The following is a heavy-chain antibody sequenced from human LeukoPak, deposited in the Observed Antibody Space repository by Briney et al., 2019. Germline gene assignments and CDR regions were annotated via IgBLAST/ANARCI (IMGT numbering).Heavy chain of an antibody. J-gene: IGHJ6*03. CDR1: GGSFSGYY. CDR3: ARLGSGARYCSSTSCFHSNYYYYYYMDV. D-gene: IGHD2-2*01. CDR2: INHSGST. Sequence: SETLSLTCAVYGGSFSGYYWSWIRQPPGKGLEWIGEINHSGSTNYNPSLKSRVTISVDTSKNQFSLKLSSVTAADTAVYYCARLGSGARYCSSTSCFHSNYYYYYYMDVWGKGTTVTVSS. V-gene: IGHV4-34*01.